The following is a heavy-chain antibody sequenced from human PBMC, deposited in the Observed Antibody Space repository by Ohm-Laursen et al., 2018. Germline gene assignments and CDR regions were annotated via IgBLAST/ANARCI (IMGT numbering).Heavy chain of an antibody. CDR1: GGSFSGYY. J-gene: IGHJ6*02. V-gene: IGHV4-34*01. Sequence: SDTLSLTCAVYGGSFSGYYWSWIRQPPGKGLEWIGEINHSGSTNSNPSLKSRVTISVDTSKNQFSLKLSSVTAADTAVYYCARGGMWQWLKTGYYYYGMDVWGQGTTVTVSS. D-gene: IGHD6-19*01. CDR3: ARGGMWQWLKTGYYYYGMDV. CDR2: INHSGST.